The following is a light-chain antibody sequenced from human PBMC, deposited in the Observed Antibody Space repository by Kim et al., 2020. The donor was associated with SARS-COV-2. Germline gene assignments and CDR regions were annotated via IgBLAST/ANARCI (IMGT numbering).Light chain of an antibody. J-gene: IGKJ2*01. CDR3: QQYGIAPPYT. CDR2: SVA. V-gene: IGKV3-20*01. Sequence: SPGEGGTLSCRSRKSVGSRCFAWYQQKTRQAPTLLIYSVANRATGIPDRLSGGRDGTEYTPTISRRVPEEFAAYYCQQYGIAPPYTFGQGTKLEI. CDR1: KSVGSRC.